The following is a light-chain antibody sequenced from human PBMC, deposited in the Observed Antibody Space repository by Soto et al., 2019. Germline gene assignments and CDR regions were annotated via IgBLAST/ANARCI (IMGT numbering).Light chain of an antibody. V-gene: IGLV2-14*01. Sequence: QSALTQPASVSGSPGQSITISCTGTSSDVGDYNYVSWYQQHPGKAPKLMIFEVSNRHSGVSNRFSGSKSGNTASLTISGLQAEDEADYFCTSYTSISTYVFGTGTKLTVL. CDR2: EVS. J-gene: IGLJ1*01. CDR1: SSDVGDYNY. CDR3: TSYTSISTYV.